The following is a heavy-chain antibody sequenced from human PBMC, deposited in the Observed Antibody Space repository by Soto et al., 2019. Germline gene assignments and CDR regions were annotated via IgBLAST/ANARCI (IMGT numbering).Heavy chain of an antibody. J-gene: IGHJ4*02. V-gene: IGHV1-2*04. CDR1: GYTFTGYY. Sequence: XSVKVSLKSSGYTFTGYYMHLVRKPPGQGLEWMGWINPNSGGTNYAQKFQGWVTMTRDTSISTAYMELSRLRSDDKAVYYCARSLTDDSSGYYYYFDYWGQGTLVTVSS. CDR2: INPNSGGT. CDR3: ARSLTDDSSGYYYYFDY. D-gene: IGHD3-22*01.